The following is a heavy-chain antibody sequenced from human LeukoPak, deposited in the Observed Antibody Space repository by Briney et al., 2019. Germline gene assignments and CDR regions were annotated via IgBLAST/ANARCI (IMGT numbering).Heavy chain of an antibody. V-gene: IGHV4-59*01. CDR2: IHSSGST. Sequence: SETLSLTCTVSGGSISSYYWDWIRQPAGKGLEWIGYIHSSGSTNYNPSYKSRVTVSLEMSKNQFSLSLSSVTAADTAVYYCARDPGDTDWYNFDFWGQGILVTVSS. CDR3: ARDPGDTDWYNFDF. J-gene: IGHJ4*02. D-gene: IGHD3-9*01. CDR1: GGSISSYY.